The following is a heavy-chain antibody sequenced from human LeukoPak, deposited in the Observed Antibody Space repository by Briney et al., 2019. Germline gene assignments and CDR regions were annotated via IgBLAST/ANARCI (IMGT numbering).Heavy chain of an antibody. CDR2: ISYDGNNK. Sequence: GGSLRLSCAASGFTFSTYPMHWVRQAPGKGLEWVTVISYDGNNKYYADSVQGRFTISRDNSKNTLYLQMNSLRAEDTAVYYCARDWRWESYYYYGMDVWGQGTTVTVSS. D-gene: IGHD1-26*01. CDR1: GFTFSTYP. CDR3: ARDWRWESYYYYGMDV. V-gene: IGHV3-30-3*01. J-gene: IGHJ6*02.